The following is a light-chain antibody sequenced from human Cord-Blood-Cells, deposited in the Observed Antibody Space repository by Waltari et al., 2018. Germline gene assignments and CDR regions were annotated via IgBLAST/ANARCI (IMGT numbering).Light chain of an antibody. Sequence: QSALTQPRAVSGSPGQSVTLSSTGTSSDVGGYNYVSWYQQHPGKAPKLMIYDVSKRPSGVPDRFSGSKSGNTASLTISGLQAEDEADYYCCSYAGSYTYVFGTGTKVTVL. CDR3: CSYAGSYTYV. J-gene: IGLJ1*01. CDR1: SSDVGGYNY. CDR2: DVS. V-gene: IGLV2-11*01.